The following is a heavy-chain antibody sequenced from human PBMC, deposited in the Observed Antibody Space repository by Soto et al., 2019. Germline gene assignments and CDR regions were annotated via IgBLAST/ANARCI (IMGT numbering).Heavy chain of an antibody. CDR2: INAGNGNT. Sequence: VASVKVSCKASGYTFTSYAMHWVRQAPGQRLEWMGWINAGNGNTKYSQKFQGRVTITRDTSASTAYMELSSLRSEDTAVYYCARVGGDGYNFPPCDYWGQGTLVTVSS. V-gene: IGHV1-3*01. D-gene: IGHD3-16*01. J-gene: IGHJ4*02. CDR1: GYTFTSYA. CDR3: ARVGGDGYNFPPCDY.